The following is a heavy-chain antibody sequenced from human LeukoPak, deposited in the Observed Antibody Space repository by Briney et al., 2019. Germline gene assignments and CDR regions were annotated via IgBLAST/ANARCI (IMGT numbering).Heavy chain of an antibody. CDR1: GYSFSSKW. CDR2: IYPGDSDT. J-gene: IGHJ4*02. D-gene: IGHD3-10*02. CDR3: ARLVVRGVIMHCFDY. Sequence: GESLKISCKGSGYSFSSKWIGWVRQMPGKGLEWMGIIYPGDSDTRYSPSFQGQVTISADKSISTAYLQWSSLKASDTAMYYCARLVVRGVIMHCFDYWGQGSLVTVSS. V-gene: IGHV5-51*01.